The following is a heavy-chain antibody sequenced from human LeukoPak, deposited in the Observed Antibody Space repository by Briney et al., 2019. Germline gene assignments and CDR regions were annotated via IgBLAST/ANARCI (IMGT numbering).Heavy chain of an antibody. D-gene: IGHD6-19*01. V-gene: IGHV3-21*01. J-gene: IGHJ4*02. CDR1: GFTFSSYS. CDR3: ARDASSGWHGAY. CDR2: ISSSSSYI. Sequence: PGGSLRLSCAASGFTFSSYSMNWVRQAPGKGLEWVSSISSSSSYIYYADSVNGRFTISRDNAKNSLYLQMNSLRAEDTAVYYCARDASSGWHGAYWGQGTLATVSS.